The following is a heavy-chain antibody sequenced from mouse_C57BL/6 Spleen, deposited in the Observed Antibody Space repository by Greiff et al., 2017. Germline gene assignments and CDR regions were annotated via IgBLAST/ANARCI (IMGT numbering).Heavy chain of an antibody. D-gene: IGHD2-12*01. CDR3: ARYAHSPYYFDY. CDR2: IYPGDGDT. V-gene: IGHV1-80*01. J-gene: IGHJ2*01. CDR1: GYAFSSYW. Sequence: QVQLQQSGAELVKPGASVKISCKASGYAFSSYWMNWVKQRPGKGLEWIGQIYPGDGDTNYNGKFKGKATLTADKSSSTAYMQLSSLTSEDSAVYFCARYAHSPYYFDYWGQGTTLTVSS.